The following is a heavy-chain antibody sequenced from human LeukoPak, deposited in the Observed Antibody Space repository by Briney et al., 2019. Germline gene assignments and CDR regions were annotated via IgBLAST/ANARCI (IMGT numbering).Heavy chain of an antibody. V-gene: IGHV1-8*01. J-gene: IGHJ4*02. CDR2: MNPNSGNT. CDR1: GYTFTSCD. CDR3: TRGSSGRRDN. D-gene: IGHD6-19*01. Sequence: ASVKVSCKASGYTFTSCDINWVRQATGQGLEWMGWMNPNSGNTGYGQSFQGRITKTRDISIGTAYMELSNLTSEDTAIYYCTRGSSGRRDNWGQGTLVTVS.